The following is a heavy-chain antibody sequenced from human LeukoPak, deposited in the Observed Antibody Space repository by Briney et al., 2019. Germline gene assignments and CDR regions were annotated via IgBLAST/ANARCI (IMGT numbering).Heavy chain of an antibody. J-gene: IGHJ6*02. CDR3: ARHAVTTFYYYYGMDV. Sequence: ASVKVSCKASGGTFSSYAISWVRQAPGQGLEWMGGIIPIFGTANYAQKFQGRVTITADESTSTAYMELSSLRSEDTAVYYCARHAVTTFYYYYGMDVWGQGTTVTVSS. V-gene: IGHV1-69*13. CDR1: GGTFSSYA. CDR2: IIPIFGTA. D-gene: IGHD4-17*01.